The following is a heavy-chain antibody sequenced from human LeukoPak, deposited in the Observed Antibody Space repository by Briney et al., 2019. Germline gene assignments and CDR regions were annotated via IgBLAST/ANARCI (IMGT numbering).Heavy chain of an antibody. CDR2: ISYDGSNK. D-gene: IGHD2-15*01. V-gene: IGHV3-30*18. J-gene: IGHJ4*02. CDR3: AKDSAAAH. CDR1: GFTFSSYG. Sequence: GGSLRLSCAASGFTFSSYGMHWVRQAPAKGLEWVAVISYDGSNKYYADSVKGRFTISRDNSKNTLYLQMNSLRAEDTAVYYCAKDSAAAHWGQGTLVTVSS.